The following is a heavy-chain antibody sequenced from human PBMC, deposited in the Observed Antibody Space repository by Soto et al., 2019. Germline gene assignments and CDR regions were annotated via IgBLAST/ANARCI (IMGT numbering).Heavy chain of an antibody. V-gene: IGHV4-59*08. Sequence: SETLSLTCTVSGGSISSYYWSWIRQPPGKGLEWIGYIYYSGSTNYNPSLKSRVTISVDTSKNQFSLKLSSVTAADTAVYYCARLRGYCSGGSCYDYFDYCGQGTLVTVSS. J-gene: IGHJ4*02. D-gene: IGHD2-15*01. CDR3: ARLRGYCSGGSCYDYFDY. CDR1: GGSISSYY. CDR2: IYYSGST.